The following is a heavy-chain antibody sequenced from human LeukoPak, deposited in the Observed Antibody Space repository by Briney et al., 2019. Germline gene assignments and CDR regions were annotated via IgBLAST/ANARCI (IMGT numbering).Heavy chain of an antibody. CDR2: IYYSGST. V-gene: IGHV4-59*01. Sequence: SETLSLTCTVSGGSMSNYYWSWIRQPPGKGLEWIGFIYYSGSTDQNPSLRSRATISLDTSKNQFSLRLRSVTAADTAVYYCARDGARLTGTYGMDVWGHGTTVTVSS. CDR1: GGSMSNYY. CDR3: ARDGARLTGTYGMDV. D-gene: IGHD4-17*01. J-gene: IGHJ6*02.